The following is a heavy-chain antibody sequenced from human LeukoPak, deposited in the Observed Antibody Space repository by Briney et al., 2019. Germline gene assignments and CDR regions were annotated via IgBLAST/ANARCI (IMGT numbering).Heavy chain of an antibody. Sequence: GGSLRLSCAASGFTFDDYGMSWVRQAPGKGLEWVSGINWNGGSTGYADSVKGRFTISRDNAKNSLYLQMNSLRAEDTALYYCARGPPYYGSGSYILYGDPGAFDYWGQGTLVTVSS. V-gene: IGHV3-20*04. CDR3: ARGPPYYGSGSYILYGDPGAFDY. D-gene: IGHD3-10*01. J-gene: IGHJ4*02. CDR2: INWNGGST. CDR1: GFTFDDYG.